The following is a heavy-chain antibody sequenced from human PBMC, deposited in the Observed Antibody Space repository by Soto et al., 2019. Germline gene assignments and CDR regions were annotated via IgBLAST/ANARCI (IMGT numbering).Heavy chain of an antibody. Sequence: QVQLVESGGGVVQPGGSVRLSCQASGFNFGNYGMHWVRQAPGKGLEWVAVITYDGSFQYYADSVKGRFTISRDNSKNTLFLHLNTLKPEDTAVYHCAKDRVGGTFYTPLGFWGQGTLVTVSS. J-gene: IGHJ4*02. CDR2: ITYDGSFQ. CDR3: AKDRVGGTFYTPLGF. CDR1: GFNFGNYG. V-gene: IGHV3-30*18. D-gene: IGHD1-7*01.